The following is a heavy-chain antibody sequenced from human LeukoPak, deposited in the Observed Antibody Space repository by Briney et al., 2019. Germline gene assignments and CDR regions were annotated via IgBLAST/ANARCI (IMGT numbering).Heavy chain of an antibody. CDR1: GYSFTSYW. CDR3: ARRGVLDYDNWFDP. V-gene: IGHV5-51*01. D-gene: IGHD2-8*01. CDR2: IYPGDSDT. J-gene: IGHJ5*02. Sequence: GESLRISCKGSGYSFTSYWIGWVRQMPGKGLEWMGTIYPGDSDTRYSPSFQGHVTLSADKSISTTYLQWSSLKASDTAMYYCARRGVLDYDNWFDPWGQGTLVTVSS.